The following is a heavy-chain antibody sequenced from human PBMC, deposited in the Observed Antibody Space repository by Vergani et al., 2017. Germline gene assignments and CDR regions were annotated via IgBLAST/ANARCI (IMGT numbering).Heavy chain of an antibody. CDR1: EFTFSNYA. V-gene: IGHV3-23*01. CDR3: ARDRGDWRYSRYFYNYYMDV. CDR2: ISGSGVSA. Sequence: EVQLLESGGCLVQPGGSLRLTCAASEFTFSNYAMNWVRQAPGKGLEWVSGISGSGVSAYYTDSVKGRFTISRDNSKSTLFLQMNSLRVEDMAVYYCARDRGDWRYSRYFYNYYMDVWGKGTTVTVSS. J-gene: IGHJ6*03. D-gene: IGHD2-8*02.